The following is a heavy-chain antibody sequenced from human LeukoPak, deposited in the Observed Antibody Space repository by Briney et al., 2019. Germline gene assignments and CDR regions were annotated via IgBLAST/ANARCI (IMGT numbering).Heavy chain of an antibody. CDR2: IYHSGST. CDR3: ARINDFWSGPTLDV. D-gene: IGHD3-3*01. V-gene: IGHV4-4*02. J-gene: IGHJ6*02. Sequence: SGTLSLTCAVSGGSISSSNWWSWVRQPPGKGLEWIGEIYHSGSTNYNPSLKSRVTISVDKSKNQFSLKLNSVTAADTAVYYCARINDFWSGPTLDVWGQGTTVTVSS. CDR1: GGSISSSNW.